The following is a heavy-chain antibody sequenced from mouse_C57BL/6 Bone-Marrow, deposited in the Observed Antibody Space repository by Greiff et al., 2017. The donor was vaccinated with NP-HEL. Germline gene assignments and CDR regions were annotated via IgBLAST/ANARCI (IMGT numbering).Heavy chain of an antibody. CDR3: ARGPGAMDY. J-gene: IGHJ4*01. CDR1: GYTFTDYY. Sequence: EFQLQQSGPELVKPGASVKISCKASGYTFTDYYMNWVKQSHGKSLEWIGDINPNNGGTSYNQKFKGKATLTVDKSSSTAYMELRSLTSEDSAVYYCARGPGAMDYWGQGTSVTVSS. CDR2: INPNNGGT. V-gene: IGHV1-26*01.